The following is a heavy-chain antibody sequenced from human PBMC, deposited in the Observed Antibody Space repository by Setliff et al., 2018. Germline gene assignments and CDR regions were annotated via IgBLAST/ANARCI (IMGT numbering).Heavy chain of an antibody. CDR2: IDPSGNT. CDR3: ARSLGSGSYYNSRPFYSDY. Sequence: SETLSLTCTVSGGSISSGSNYWSWIRQPAGRGLEWIGHIDPSGNTNYHPSLKSRVTISGNTSKNQFSLKLTSVTAADTAVYFCARSLGSGSYYNSRPFYSDYWGQGTLVTVSS. V-gene: IGHV4-61*09. J-gene: IGHJ4*02. D-gene: IGHD3-10*01. CDR1: GGSISSGSNY.